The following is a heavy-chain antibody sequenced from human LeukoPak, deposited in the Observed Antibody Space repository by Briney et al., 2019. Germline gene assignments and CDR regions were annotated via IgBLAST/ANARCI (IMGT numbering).Heavy chain of an antibody. D-gene: IGHD2-2*01. CDR3: ASAYCSSPSCYGYYFDY. CDR2: ISSSSYI. V-gene: IGHV3-21*01. J-gene: IGHJ4*02. Sequence: GGSLRLSCAASGFTFSSYSMNWVRQAPGKGLEWVSSISSSSYIYYADSVKGRFTISRDNAKNSLYLQMNSLIAEDTAVYYCASAYCSSPSCYGYYFDYWGQGTLVTVSS. CDR1: GFTFSSYS.